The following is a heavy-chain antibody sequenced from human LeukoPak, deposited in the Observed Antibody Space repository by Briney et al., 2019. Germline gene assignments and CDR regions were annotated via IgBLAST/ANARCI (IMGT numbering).Heavy chain of an antibody. CDR2: IYPGDSDT. V-gene: IGHV5-51*01. CDR3: GRLQVAPGRPFHI. D-gene: IGHD1-26*01. Sequence: GESLKISCKGSGYSFTSYWIGWVRQMPGKGLEWMGIIYPGDSDTRYSPSFQGQVTISADKSISTAYLQWSNLKASDTAMYYCGRLQVAPGRPFHIWGQGTMVTVSS. CDR1: GYSFTSYW. J-gene: IGHJ3*02.